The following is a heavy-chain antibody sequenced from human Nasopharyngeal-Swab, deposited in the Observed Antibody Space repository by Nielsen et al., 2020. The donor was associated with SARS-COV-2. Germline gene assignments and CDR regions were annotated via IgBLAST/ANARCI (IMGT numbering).Heavy chain of an antibody. V-gene: IGHV3-23*01. J-gene: IGHJ6*02. CDR2: ICGSDTNT. D-gene: IGHD2-15*01. Sequence: WISQGPVQRLEWVSRICGSDTNTYYADSVKGRFTISRDNSQNTLYLQMNSLRAEDTAVYFCAKGGGGSCFSSMDVWGQGTTVTVSS. CDR3: AKGGGGSCFSSMDV.